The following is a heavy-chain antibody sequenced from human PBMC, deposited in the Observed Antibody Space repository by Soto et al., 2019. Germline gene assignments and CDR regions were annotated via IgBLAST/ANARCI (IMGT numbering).Heavy chain of an antibody. J-gene: IGHJ6*02. CDR1: GLTVSSNY. CDR2: IYTGGGT. Sequence: GGSLRLSCAASGLTVSSNYMNWVRRAPGKGLEWVSLIYTGGGTYYADSVKGRFTVSRDNSKNTLYLQMNSLRAEDTAVYYCARMGQWRVPGDYYYGMDVWGQGTSVTVSS. V-gene: IGHV3-53*01. CDR3: ARMGQWRVPGDYYYGMDV. D-gene: IGHD6-19*01.